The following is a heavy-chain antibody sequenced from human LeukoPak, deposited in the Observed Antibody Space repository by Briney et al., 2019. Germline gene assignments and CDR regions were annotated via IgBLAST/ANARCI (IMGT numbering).Heavy chain of an antibody. J-gene: IGHJ3*02. CDR2: INPYSGGT. V-gene: IGHV1-2*02. CDR3: ARMYYYDSSGYGDDAFDI. Sequence: ASVKVSCKASGYTFTGYYMHWVRQAPGQGLDWMGWINPYSGGTNYAQMFQGRVTMTRDTSISTAYMELRRLRSDDTAVYYCARMYYYDSSGYGDDAFDIWGQGTMVTVSS. D-gene: IGHD3-22*01. CDR1: GYTFTGYY.